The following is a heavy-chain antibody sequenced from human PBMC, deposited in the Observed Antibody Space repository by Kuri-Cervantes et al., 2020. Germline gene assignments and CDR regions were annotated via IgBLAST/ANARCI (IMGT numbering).Heavy chain of an antibody. J-gene: IGHJ4*02. V-gene: IGHV1-2*02. CDR2: IDPASDVT. CDR3: AREPRPGAKFSDY. CDR1: GYTFTGYY. D-gene: IGHD1-14*01. Sequence: ASVKVSCKASGYTFTGYYLHWVRQAPGQGPEWMAWIDPASDVTLYSQKFQDRVTLTRDTSISTAFLEVSSLKSDDTAVYYCAREPRPGAKFSDYWGQGTLVTVSS.